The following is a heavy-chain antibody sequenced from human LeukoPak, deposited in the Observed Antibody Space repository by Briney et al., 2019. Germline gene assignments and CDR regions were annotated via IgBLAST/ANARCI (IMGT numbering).Heavy chain of an antibody. D-gene: IGHD6-19*01. Sequence: PGGTLRLSCAASGFTFSSYGMSWVRQAPGKGLEWVSAISGSGGSTYYADSVKGRFTISRDNSKNTLYLQMNSLRAEDTAVYYCARDGRYSSGWPDFDYWGQGTLVTVSS. CDR2: ISGSGGST. V-gene: IGHV3-23*01. CDR3: ARDGRYSSGWPDFDY. J-gene: IGHJ4*02. CDR1: GFTFSSYG.